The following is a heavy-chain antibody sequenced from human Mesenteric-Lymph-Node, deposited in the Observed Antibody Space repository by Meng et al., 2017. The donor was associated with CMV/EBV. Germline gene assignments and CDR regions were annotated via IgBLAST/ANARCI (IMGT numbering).Heavy chain of an antibody. CDR3: ARLNSIWDYEEQQARYYFDY. CDR2: IYNTGST. D-gene: IGHD3-10*01. CDR1: GFSFSDSW. V-gene: IGHV4-38-2*01. J-gene: IGHJ4*02. Sequence: ESLRISCSASGFSFSDSWMAWVRQAPGKGLAWLAAIYNTGSTYVQPSLKSRLTISIETSKNQFSLNLGSVTAADTAVYYCARLNSIWDYEEQQARYYFDYWGQGRLVTVSS.